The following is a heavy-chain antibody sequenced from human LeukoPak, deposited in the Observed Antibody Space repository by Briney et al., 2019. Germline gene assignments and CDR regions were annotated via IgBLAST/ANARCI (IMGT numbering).Heavy chain of an antibody. D-gene: IGHD2-8*01. CDR3: ARGPGLVYGSPPIRY. Sequence: ASVKVSCKASGYTFTGYYMHWVRQAPGQGREWMGWIDPNSGGTNYAQKFRGRVTMTRDTSISTAYMELSRLRSDDTAVYYCARGPGLVYGSPPIRYGGQGTLVPVSS. V-gene: IGHV1-2*02. J-gene: IGHJ4*02. CDR2: IDPNSGGT. CDR1: GYTFTGYY.